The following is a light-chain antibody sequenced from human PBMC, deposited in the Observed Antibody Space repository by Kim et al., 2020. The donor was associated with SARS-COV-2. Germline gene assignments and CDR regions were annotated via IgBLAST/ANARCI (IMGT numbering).Light chain of an antibody. CDR3: QQSHATPYT. Sequence: ASLGDEVTITCRASQIINNYLNWYQQRPGKAPKLLIYAISRLQSGVPSRFSGSGSGTDFTLTISSLQPEDFATYYCQQSHATPYTFGQGTKVDIK. CDR1: QIINNY. J-gene: IGKJ2*01. V-gene: IGKV1-39*01. CDR2: AIS.